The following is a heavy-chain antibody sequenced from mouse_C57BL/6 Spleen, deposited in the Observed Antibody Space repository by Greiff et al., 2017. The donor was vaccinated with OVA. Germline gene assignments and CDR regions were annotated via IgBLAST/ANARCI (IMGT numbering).Heavy chain of an antibody. V-gene: IGHV1-52*01. J-gene: IGHJ4*01. CDR3: ARAEDSCRAMDY. CDR2: IDPSDSDT. Sequence: VQLQQSGAELVRPGSSVKLSCKASGYTFTSYWMHWVKQRPIQGLEWIGNIDPSDSDTHYNQKFKDKATLTVDKSSSTAYMQLSSLTSEDSAVYYCARAEDSCRAMDYWGQGTSVTVSS. CDR1: GYTFTSYW. D-gene: IGHD3-3*01.